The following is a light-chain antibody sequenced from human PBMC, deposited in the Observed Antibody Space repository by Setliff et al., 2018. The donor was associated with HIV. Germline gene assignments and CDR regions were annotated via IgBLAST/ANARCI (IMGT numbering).Light chain of an antibody. J-gene: IGLJ1*01. CDR2: GHS. CDR1: SSNIGAGYD. V-gene: IGLV1-40*01. CDR3: QVWDSSSGHPYV. Sequence: QSVLTQPPSVSGAPGQRVTISCTGSSSNIGAGYDIHWYQQLPGTAPKLLISGHSNRPSGVPDRFSGSNSGNTATLTISRVEAGDEADYYCQVWDSSSGHPYVFGTGTKV.